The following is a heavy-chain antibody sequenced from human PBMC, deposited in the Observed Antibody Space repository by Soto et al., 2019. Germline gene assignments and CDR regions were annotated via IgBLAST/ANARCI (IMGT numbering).Heavy chain of an antibody. J-gene: IGHJ4*02. CDR2: ISHDGIKK. CDR3: ARVVSAAGTYFDY. Sequence: QVQLVESGGGVVQPGRSLRLSCAASGFTFSSYTMHWVRQAPGKGLEWVAVISHDGIKKYYADSVKDRFTISRDNSKNTMYLQMTSLRGEDTAVYYCARVVSAAGTYFDYWGQGTLVTVSS. CDR1: GFTFSSYT. D-gene: IGHD6-13*01. V-gene: IGHV3-30-3*01.